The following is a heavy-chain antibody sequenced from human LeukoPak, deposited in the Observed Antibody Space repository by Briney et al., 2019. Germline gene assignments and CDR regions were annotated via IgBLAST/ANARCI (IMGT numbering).Heavy chain of an antibody. V-gene: IGHV3-21*01. J-gene: IGHJ4*02. Sequence: PGGSLRLSCAASGFTFSSYSMNWVRQAPGKGLEWVSSISTGSSFIYYANSVKGRFTISRDIAKNSLYLQMNSLRAEDTAVYYCARTDYHDKSIDYWGQGTLVTVSS. D-gene: IGHD3-22*01. CDR3: ARTDYHDKSIDY. CDR1: GFTFSSYS. CDR2: ISTGSSFI.